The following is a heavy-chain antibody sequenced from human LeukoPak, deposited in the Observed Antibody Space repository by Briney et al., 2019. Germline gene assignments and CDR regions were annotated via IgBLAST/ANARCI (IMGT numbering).Heavy chain of an antibody. D-gene: IGHD4-17*01. CDR3: AQDATLIVHTVTTPHNYYYGMDV. Sequence: GGSLRLSRAASGFTFSSYGMHWVRQAPGKGLEWVAFIRYDGSNKYYADSVKGRFTISRDNSRNTLYLQMNSLRAEDTAVYYCAQDATLIVHTVTTPHNYYYGMDVWGQGTTVTVSS. V-gene: IGHV3-30*02. CDR1: GFTFSSYG. CDR2: IRYDGSNK. J-gene: IGHJ6*02.